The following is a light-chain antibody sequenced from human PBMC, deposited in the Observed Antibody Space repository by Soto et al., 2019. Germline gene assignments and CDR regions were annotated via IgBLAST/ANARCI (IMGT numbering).Light chain of an antibody. Sequence: QSVLTQPPSASGTPGQRVTISCSGGSSNIGSNTVNWYRQLSGTAPKVLLYADDQRPSGVPGRFSGSKSGTSASLAISGLQSDDEGDYFCAAWDDSLSGPVFDGGTKVTVL. CDR3: AAWDDSLSGPV. CDR1: SSNIGSNT. V-gene: IGLV1-44*01. CDR2: ADD. J-gene: IGLJ2*01.